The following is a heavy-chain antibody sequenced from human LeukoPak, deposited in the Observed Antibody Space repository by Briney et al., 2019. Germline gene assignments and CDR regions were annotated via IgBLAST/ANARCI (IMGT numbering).Heavy chain of an antibody. Sequence: GGSLRLSCAASGFTFSNYNMNWVRQAPGKGLEWVSYISTSSSTIYYADSVKGRFTISRDNAKNSLYLQMNSLRAEDTAVYYCARGGGDSSGYYPLGYWGQGTLVTVSS. V-gene: IGHV3-48*04. CDR3: ARGGGDSSGYYPLGY. CDR2: ISTSSSTI. J-gene: IGHJ4*02. CDR1: GFTFSNYN. D-gene: IGHD3-22*01.